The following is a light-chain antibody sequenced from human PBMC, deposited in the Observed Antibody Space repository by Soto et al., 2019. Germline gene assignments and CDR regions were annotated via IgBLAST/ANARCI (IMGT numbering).Light chain of an antibody. V-gene: IGKV3-15*01. CDR1: QRISSN. CDR3: QQYNIWPPYT. Sequence: DMLITPSTSTLSVSPGASAPLYLKARQRISSNLAWYQQKPGQPPRLLIYGASTRATGIPARFSGSGSGTEFTLTISGLQSEDFALYYCQQYNIWPPYTLAQGTKVDIK. CDR2: GAS. J-gene: IGKJ2*01.